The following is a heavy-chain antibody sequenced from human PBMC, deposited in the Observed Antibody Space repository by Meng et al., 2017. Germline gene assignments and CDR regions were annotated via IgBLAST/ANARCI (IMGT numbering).Heavy chain of an antibody. CDR1: GYSISSGYY. V-gene: IGHV4-38-2*02. J-gene: IGHJ4*02. CDR2: IYHSGST. D-gene: IGHD3-10*01. Sequence: GSLRLSCTVSGYSISSGYYWGWIRQPPGKGLEWIGSIYHSGSTYYNPSLKSRVTMSVDTSKNQFSLKLSSVTAADTAVYYCARESHYYGSGSYDHWGQGTLVTVSS. CDR3: ARESHYYGSGSYDH.